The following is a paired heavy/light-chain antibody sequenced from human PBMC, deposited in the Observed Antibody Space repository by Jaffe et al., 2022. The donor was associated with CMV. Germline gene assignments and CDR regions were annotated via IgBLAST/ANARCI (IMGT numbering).Heavy chain of an antibody. CDR1: DYKLNELS. D-gene: IGHD2-15*01. J-gene: IGHJ4*02. Sequence: QVHLVQSGAEVKKPGASVKVSCKISDYKLNELSLHWVRQSPGKGLEWMGGFDPEDGKIIYAQKFQGRVTMIEDTSADAVYLELSSLTSEDTAVYYCATWLVAHNEKKETPTPRFDFWGQGTLVIVSP. CDR3: ATWLVAHNEKKETPTPRFDF. V-gene: IGHV1-24*01. CDR2: FDPEDGKI.
Light chain of an antibody. J-gene: IGKJ4*01. V-gene: IGKV3-15*01. CDR3: QQYNNWPLT. CDR2: GAF. CDR1: QSVGSN. Sequence: EIVMTQSPATLSVSPGERATLSCRASQSVGSNFAWYQQKPGQAPRLLIYGAFTRATGIPARFSGSGSGTEFTLTISSLQSGDFAVYYCQQYNNWPLTFGGGTKVEIK.